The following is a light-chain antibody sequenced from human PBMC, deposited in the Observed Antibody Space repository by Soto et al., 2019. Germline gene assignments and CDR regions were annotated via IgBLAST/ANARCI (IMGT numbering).Light chain of an antibody. J-gene: IGLJ2*01. CDR3: AAWDDRLSSVV. CDR1: SSNIGNNY. V-gene: IGLV1-47*01. CDR2: RSN. Sequence: QSVLTQPPSASGPPGQRVTISCSGRSSNIGNNYLFWYQHLPGTAPKLLIYRSNRRPSGVPDRFSGSKSGSAASLAISGFRAEEEGNDSCAAWDDRLSSVVFGGGTTLTVL.